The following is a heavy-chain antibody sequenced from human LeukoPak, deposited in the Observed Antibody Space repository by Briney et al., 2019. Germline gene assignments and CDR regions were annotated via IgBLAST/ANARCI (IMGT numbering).Heavy chain of an antibody. CDR2: IIPIFGTA. D-gene: IGHD3-10*01. J-gene: IGHJ4*02. CDR3: ATTIYGSGSYRSADY. CDR1: GGTFSSYA. Sequence: SVTVSCKASGGTFSSYAISWVRQAPGQGLEWMGGIIPIFGTANYAQKLQGRVTITADESTSTAYMELSSLRSEDTAVYYCATTIYGSGSYRSADYWGQGTLVTVSS. V-gene: IGHV1-69*13.